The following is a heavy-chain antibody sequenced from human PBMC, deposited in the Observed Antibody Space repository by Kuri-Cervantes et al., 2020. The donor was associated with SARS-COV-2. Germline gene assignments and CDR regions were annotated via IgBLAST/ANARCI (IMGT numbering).Heavy chain of an antibody. D-gene: IGHD6-25*01. J-gene: IGHJ5*02. Sequence: SETLSLTCTVSGGSISSYYWSWIRQPAGKGLEWIGRIYTSGSTNYNPALKSRVNMSVDTSKNQFSLKLSSVTAADTAVYYCARARYSSRYLHNWFDPWGQGTLVTVSS. CDR1: GGSISSYY. V-gene: IGHV4-4*07. CDR2: IYTSGST. CDR3: ARARYSSRYLHNWFDP.